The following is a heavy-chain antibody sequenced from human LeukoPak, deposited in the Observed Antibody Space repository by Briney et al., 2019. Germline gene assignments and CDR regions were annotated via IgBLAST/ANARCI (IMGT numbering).Heavy chain of an antibody. D-gene: IGHD2-2*01. Sequence: SETLSLTCAVYGGSFSGYYWSWIRQPPGKGLEWIEEINHSGSTNYNASLKSRITISVDTSKNQFSLKLSSVTAADTAVYYCARLGCSSTSSHRKYFQHWGQGTLVTVPS. V-gene: IGHV4-34*01. CDR2: INHSGST. CDR3: ARLGCSSTSSHRKYFQH. J-gene: IGHJ1*01. CDR1: GGSFSGYY.